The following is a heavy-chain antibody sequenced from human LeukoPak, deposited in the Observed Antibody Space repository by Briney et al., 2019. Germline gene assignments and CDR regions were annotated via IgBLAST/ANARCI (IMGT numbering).Heavy chain of an antibody. J-gene: IGHJ5*02. CDR2: IGTTDNT. Sequence: GGSLRLSCAASGFAFSIYDMHWVRQPTGKGLEWVSAIGTTDNTYYIDSVKGRFTISRENAKNSLYLQMNSLRAGDTAIYYCARVPTNSWYNWFDPWGQGTLVNVSS. CDR1: GFAFSIYD. CDR3: ARVPTNSWYNWFDP. D-gene: IGHD2-8*01. V-gene: IGHV3-13*01.